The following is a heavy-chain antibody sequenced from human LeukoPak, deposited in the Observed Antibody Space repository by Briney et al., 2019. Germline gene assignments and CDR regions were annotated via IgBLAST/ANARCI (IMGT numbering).Heavy chain of an antibody. V-gene: IGHV3-74*01. D-gene: IGHD3-22*01. J-gene: IGHJ4*02. CDR3: ARVTYYYDSSGYQRAIYYFDY. CDR1: GFTFSRYW. Sequence: QPGGSLRLSCVASGFTFSRYWMHWVRHAPGKGLVWVSRISSDGSSTSYADSVKGRFTISRDNAKNTLYLQMNSLRAEDTAVYYCARVTYYYDSSGYQRAIYYFDYWGQGTLVTVSS. CDR2: ISSDGSST.